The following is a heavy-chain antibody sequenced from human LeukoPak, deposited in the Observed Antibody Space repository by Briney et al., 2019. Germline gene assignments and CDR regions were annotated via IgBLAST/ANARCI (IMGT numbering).Heavy chain of an antibody. CDR2: ISYDGSNK. V-gene: IGHV3-30*04. CDR1: GFTFTSYA. Sequence: GGSLRLSCAASGFTFTSYAMHWVRQAPGKGLEWVAVISYDGSNKYYADSVKGRFTISRDNSKNTLYLQMNSLRAEDTAVYYCARVAVAGHFDYWGQGSLVTVSS. J-gene: IGHJ4*02. CDR3: ARVAVAGHFDY. D-gene: IGHD6-19*01.